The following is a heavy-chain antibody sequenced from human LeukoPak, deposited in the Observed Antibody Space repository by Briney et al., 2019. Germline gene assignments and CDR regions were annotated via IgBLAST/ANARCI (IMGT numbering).Heavy chain of an antibody. CDR1: GFTFSSYT. CDR2: ISTSSSYI. J-gene: IGHJ4*02. CDR3: ARQQWLDGAYYFDY. Sequence: GGSLRLSCAASGFTFSSYTMNWVRQAPGKGLEGVSFISTSSSYIYYADSVKGRFTISRDNAKNSLYLQMSSLRAEDTAVYYCARQQWLDGAYYFDYWGQGTLVTVSP. D-gene: IGHD6-19*01. V-gene: IGHV3-21*01.